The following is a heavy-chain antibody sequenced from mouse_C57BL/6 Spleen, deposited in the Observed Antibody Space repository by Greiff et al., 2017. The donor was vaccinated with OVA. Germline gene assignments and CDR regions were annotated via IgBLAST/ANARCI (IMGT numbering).Heavy chain of an antibody. CDR2: IYPRSGNT. Sequence: VQLQQSGAELARPGASVKLSCKASGYTFTSYGISWVKQRTGQGLEWIGEIYPRSGNTYYNEKFKGKATLTADKSSSTAYMELRSLTSVDSAVYFCARGGDGSRYYYAMDYWGQGTSVTVSS. J-gene: IGHJ4*01. V-gene: IGHV1-81*01. CDR1: GYTFTSYG. CDR3: ARGGDGSRYYYAMDY. D-gene: IGHD1-1*01.